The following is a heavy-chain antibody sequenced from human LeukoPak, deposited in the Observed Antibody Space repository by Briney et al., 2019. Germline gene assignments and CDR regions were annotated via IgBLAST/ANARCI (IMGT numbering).Heavy chain of an antibody. V-gene: IGHV3-23*01. Sequence: PGGSLRLSCAASGFTFSNYAMSWVRQAPGKGLEWVSGISGTSGTINYAAPVKGRFTISRDNSKNTLYLQMNSLRVDDMAVYYCAKRLGDPRAFDYWAREPWSPSRQ. J-gene: IGHJ4*02. CDR2: ISGTSGTI. CDR3: AKRLGDPRAFDY. D-gene: IGHD2-21*02. CDR1: GFTFSNYA.